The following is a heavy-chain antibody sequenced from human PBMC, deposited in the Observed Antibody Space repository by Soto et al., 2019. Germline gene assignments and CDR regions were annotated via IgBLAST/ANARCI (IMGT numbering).Heavy chain of an antibody. CDR1: GYTFTSYG. V-gene: IGHV1-18*01. Sequence: QVQLVQSGAEVKKPGASVKVSCKASGYTFTSYGISWVRQAPGQGLEWMGWISAYNGNTNYAQKLQGRVTMTTDTSTSTAYMELRSLRSDDTAVYYCARDKFMYYYASSGSPHDYWGKGTLVTVSS. CDR3: ARDKFMYYYASSGSPHDY. D-gene: IGHD3-22*01. CDR2: ISAYNGNT. J-gene: IGHJ4*02.